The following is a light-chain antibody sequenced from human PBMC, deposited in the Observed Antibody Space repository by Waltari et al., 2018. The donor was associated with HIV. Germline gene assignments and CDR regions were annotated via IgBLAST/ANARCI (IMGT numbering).Light chain of an antibody. CDR3: LQHHSYPLT. CDR1: RAVSVD. CDR2: SAS. Sequence: DIQMTQSRSSLSASIGERVTITCRASRAVSVDLGWYQQTPGEAPRRLIYSASSVENGVPSRFSGSRSGEDFTLTITNLQPEDCATYYCLQHHSYPLTFGGGTKVEI. V-gene: IGKV1-17*02. J-gene: IGKJ4*01.